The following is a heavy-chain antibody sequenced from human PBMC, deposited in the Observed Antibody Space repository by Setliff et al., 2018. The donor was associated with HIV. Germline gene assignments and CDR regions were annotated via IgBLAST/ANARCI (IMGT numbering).Heavy chain of an antibody. CDR2: VSHVGES. CDR3: AGGSRWGFVY. CDR1: NTSLSDYS. D-gene: IGHD6-19*01. V-gene: IGHV4-34*01. J-gene: IGHJ4*02. Sequence: PSETLSLTCAVYNTSLSDYSWTWIRQSPGRGLEWIGEVSHVGESKVSPSFNSRVYMSVYMSKNQFSLRMMSVTAADTAVYFCAGGSRWGFVYWGQGTPVTVSS.